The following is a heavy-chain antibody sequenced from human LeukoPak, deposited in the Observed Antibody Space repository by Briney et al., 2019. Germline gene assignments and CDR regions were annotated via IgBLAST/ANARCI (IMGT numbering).Heavy chain of an antibody. CDR1: GFTFSSYA. CDR3: AREDGYCSGGNCYSYFDS. J-gene: IGHJ4*02. V-gene: IGHV3-7*01. D-gene: IGHD2-15*01. Sequence: GGSLRLSCAASGFTFSSYAMSWVRQAPGKGLEWVAYIKKTGSETYYVDSVKGRFTITRDNTRNSLFLQMYSLRAEDAAVYFCAREDGYCSGGNCYSYFDSWGQGTLVTVSS. CDR2: IKKTGSET.